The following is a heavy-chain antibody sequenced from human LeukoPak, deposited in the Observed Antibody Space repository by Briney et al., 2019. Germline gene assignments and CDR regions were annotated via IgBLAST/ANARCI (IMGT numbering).Heavy chain of an antibody. D-gene: IGHD6-13*01. CDR2: IYYSGST. J-gene: IGHJ4*02. CDR3: AREAAGTRAVDY. CDR1: GGSISSYY. Sequence: QPSETLSLTCTVSGGSISSYYWSWIRQPPGKGLEWIGYIYYSGSTNYNPSLKSRVTISVDTSKNQFSLKLSSVTAADTAVYYRAREAAGTRAVDYWGQGTLVTVSS. V-gene: IGHV4-59*01.